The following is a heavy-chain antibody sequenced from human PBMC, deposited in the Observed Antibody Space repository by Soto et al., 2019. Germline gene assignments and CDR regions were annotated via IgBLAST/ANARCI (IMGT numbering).Heavy chain of an antibody. D-gene: IGHD3-3*01. CDR1: GLTFSSYA. V-gene: IGHV3-23*01. CDR2: ISNSGRST. J-gene: IGHJ4*02. Sequence: GGSLRLSCAASGLTFSSYAMSWVRQAPGKGLEWVSHISNSGRSTKYADSVKGRFTNSRDNSKNTLYLQMNSLRAEDTAIYYCAKDALAYYDFWSWGQGTLVTVSS. CDR3: AKDALAYYDFWS.